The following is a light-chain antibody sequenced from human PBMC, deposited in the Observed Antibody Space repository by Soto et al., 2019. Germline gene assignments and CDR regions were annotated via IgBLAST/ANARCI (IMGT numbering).Light chain of an antibody. CDR3: GTWDSSLSAVV. V-gene: IGLV1-51*01. CDR1: SSNIGNNY. J-gene: IGLJ2*01. Sequence: QSVLTQPPSVSAAPGQTVAISCSGSSSNIGNNYVSWYQHLPGTAPKVLIYDNNKRPSGISDRFSGSKSGTSATLGITGLQTGDEGDYYCGTWDSSLSAVVFGGGTKLTVL. CDR2: DNN.